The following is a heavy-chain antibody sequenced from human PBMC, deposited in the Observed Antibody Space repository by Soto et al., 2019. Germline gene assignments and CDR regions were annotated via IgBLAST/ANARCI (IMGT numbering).Heavy chain of an antibody. V-gene: IGHV2-5*02. D-gene: IGHD3-22*01. CDR3: AHAYDGTSRY. CDR2: IYWDDSK. J-gene: IGHJ4*02. Sequence: QITLKESGPTLVKPTQTLTLTCTFSGFSLSTREVGVGWIRQPPGKALEWLAVIYWDDSKHYSPSLKSGVTITKNTSKNQVVLAVTNMDPVDTAIYYCAHAYDGTSRYWGQGTLVTVSS. CDR1: GFSLSTREVG.